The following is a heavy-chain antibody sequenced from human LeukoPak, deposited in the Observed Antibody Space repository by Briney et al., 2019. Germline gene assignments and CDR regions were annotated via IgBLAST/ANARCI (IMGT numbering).Heavy chain of an antibody. CDR1: GFIFSNYE. Sequence: PGGSLRLSCAASGFIFSNYEMNWVRQAPGKGLEWVSYISSSGSTINYADSVKGRFTISRDNAKSSLYLQMNSLRAEGTAVYYCARDFSGFIDYWGRGALVTVSS. J-gene: IGHJ4*02. V-gene: IGHV3-48*03. CDR2: ISSSGSTI. D-gene: IGHD3-9*01. CDR3: ARDFSGFIDY.